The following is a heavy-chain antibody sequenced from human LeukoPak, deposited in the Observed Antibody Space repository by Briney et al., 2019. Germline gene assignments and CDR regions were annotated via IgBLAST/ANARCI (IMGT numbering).Heavy chain of an antibody. CDR2: IKHDGSEE. V-gene: IGHV3-7*03. Sequence: GGSLRLSCAASGFTFSSYWMTWVRQAPGKGLQWVANIKHDGSEEYYVDSVKGRFTISRDNARNSLYLQMNSLRAEDTAVYYCARDKSLNAFDIWGQGTMVTVSS. CDR3: ARDKSLNAFDI. J-gene: IGHJ3*02. CDR1: GFTFSSYW.